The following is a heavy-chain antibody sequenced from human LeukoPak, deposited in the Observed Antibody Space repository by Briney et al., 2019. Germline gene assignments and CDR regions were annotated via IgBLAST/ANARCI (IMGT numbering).Heavy chain of an antibody. Sequence: ASVKVSCKASGYTFTNYGISWVRQAPGQGLEWMGWMNPNSGNTGYAQKFQGRVTMTRNTSISTAYMELSNLRSEDTAVYYCARGSRYCSGGSCYPQDAFDIWGQGTMVTVSS. CDR2: MNPNSGNT. J-gene: IGHJ3*02. D-gene: IGHD2-15*01. CDR3: ARGSRYCSGGSCYPQDAFDI. CDR1: GYTFTNYG. V-gene: IGHV1-8*02.